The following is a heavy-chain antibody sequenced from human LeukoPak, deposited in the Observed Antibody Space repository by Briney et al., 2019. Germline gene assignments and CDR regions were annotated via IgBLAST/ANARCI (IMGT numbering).Heavy chain of an antibody. D-gene: IGHD3-3*01. CDR2: ISGSGGST. CDR3: AKGITIFGVAPNWFDP. CDR1: GFTFSSYA. V-gene: IGHV3-23*01. Sequence: GASLRLSCAASGFTFSSYAMSWVRQAPGKGLEGVSAISGSGGSTYYADSVKGRFTISRDNSKNTLYLQMNSLRAEGTAVYYCAKGITIFGVAPNWFDPWGQGTLVTVSS. J-gene: IGHJ5*02.